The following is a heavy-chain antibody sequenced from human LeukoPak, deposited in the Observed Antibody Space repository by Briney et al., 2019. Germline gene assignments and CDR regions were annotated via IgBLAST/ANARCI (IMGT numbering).Heavy chain of an antibody. J-gene: IGHJ4*02. CDR3: AREGREDIVVVPAAIPGY. CDR1: GYTFTSYA. Sequence: ASVKVSCKASGYTFTSYAMHWVRQAPGQGLERMGWINPNSGGTSYAQKFQGRVTMTRDTSISTAYMELSRLRSDDTAVYYCAREGREDIVVVPAAIPGYWGQGTLVTVSS. V-gene: IGHV1-2*02. D-gene: IGHD2-2*01. CDR2: INPNSGGT.